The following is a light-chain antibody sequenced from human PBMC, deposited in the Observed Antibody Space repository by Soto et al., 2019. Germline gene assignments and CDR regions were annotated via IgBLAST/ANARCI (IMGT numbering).Light chain of an antibody. J-gene: IGKJ3*01. CDR3: REYGSS. CDR2: GAS. Sequence: EVVLTQSPDTLSLSPGESATLSCRASQSVTRNFLAWYQQRPGQAPRLLVYGASIRATGIPDRFSGRGSGTDFTLTIMRLEPEDFAIYYCREYGSSFGPGAKVDVK. CDR1: QSVTRNF. V-gene: IGKV3-20*01.